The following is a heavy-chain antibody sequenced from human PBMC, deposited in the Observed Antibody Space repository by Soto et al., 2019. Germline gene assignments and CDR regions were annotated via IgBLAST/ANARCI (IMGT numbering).Heavy chain of an antibody. CDR3: AASIFYYGMDV. J-gene: IGHJ6*02. CDR2: IYPGVSDT. CDR1: GYTLTNYW. Sequence: HGESLKISCKGSGYTLTNYWLGWVRQMPWKGLEWMGIIYPGVSDTKYNPSFQGQVTISADKSITTTYLQWSSLKASDTAIYYCAASIFYYGMDVWGQGTTVTVSS. V-gene: IGHV5-51*01.